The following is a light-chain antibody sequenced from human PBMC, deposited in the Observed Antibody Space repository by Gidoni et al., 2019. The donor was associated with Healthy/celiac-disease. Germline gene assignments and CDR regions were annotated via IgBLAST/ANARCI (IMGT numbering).Light chain of an antibody. CDR1: QSISSY. Sequence: DIQMTQSPPSLSASVGDRVTITCRASQSISSYLNWYQQKPGKAPKLLIYAASSLQSGVPSRFSGSGSGTDFTLTISSLQPEDFATYYCQQSYSTPSHTFGQGTKLEIK. CDR3: QQSYSTPSHT. J-gene: IGKJ2*01. V-gene: IGKV1-39*01. CDR2: AAS.